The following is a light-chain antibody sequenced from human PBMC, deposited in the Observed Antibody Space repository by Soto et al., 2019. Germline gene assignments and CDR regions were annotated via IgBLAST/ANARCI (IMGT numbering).Light chain of an antibody. CDR2: AAS. Sequence: ALGMIQSPSSLSASTGDRVTITCRASQDISSYLAWYQQKPGKAPKLLIYAASTLQSGVPSRFSGSESGTDFTLTINCLQPEEFATYYFQQYYSYPLTFGGGTKVEIK. CDR1: QDISSY. CDR3: QQYYSYPLT. J-gene: IGKJ4*01. V-gene: IGKV1-8*01.